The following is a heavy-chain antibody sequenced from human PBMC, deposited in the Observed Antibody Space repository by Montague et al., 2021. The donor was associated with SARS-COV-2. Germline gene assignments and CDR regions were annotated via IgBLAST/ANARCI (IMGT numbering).Heavy chain of an antibody. V-gene: IGHV4-59*01. D-gene: IGHD3-22*01. CDR3: VREGRSSADDMDY. CDR1: GASMSGSY. J-gene: IGHJ4*02. CDR2: IYSSGST. Sequence: SETLSLTCTVSGASMSGSYWGWVRQPPGKGPEWIGNIYSSGSTHYNPSLKSRVTISVDTSKSQFSLRLTSVTAADTAVYYCVREGRSSADDMDYWGQGTLVTVSS.